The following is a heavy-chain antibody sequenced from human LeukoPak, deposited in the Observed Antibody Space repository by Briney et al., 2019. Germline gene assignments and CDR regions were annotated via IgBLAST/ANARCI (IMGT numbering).Heavy chain of an antibody. CDR2: MSFDGSDK. V-gene: IGHV3-30-3*01. CDR3: ARDQPGTYTLSST. J-gene: IGHJ5*02. Sequence: GGSLRLSCAASGFTFSNYAMHWVRQAPGKGLECLAFMSFDGSDKYYADSVKGRFTISRDNSKNTLYLQMNSLRFEDTAVYYCARDQPGTYTLSSTWGQGTLVTVSS. CDR1: GFTFSNYA. D-gene: IGHD6-19*01.